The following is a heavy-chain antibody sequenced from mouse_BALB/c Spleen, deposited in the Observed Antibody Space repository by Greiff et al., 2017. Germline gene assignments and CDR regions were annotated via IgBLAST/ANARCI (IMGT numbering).Heavy chain of an antibody. D-gene: IGHD1-1*01. V-gene: IGHV5-6-5*01. Sequence: EVKLMESGGGLVKPGGSLKLSCAASGFTFSSYAMSWVRQTPEKRLEWVASISSGGSTYYPDSVKGRFTISRDNARNILYLQMSSLRSEDTAMYYCAYGSSYDAMDYWGQGTSVTVSS. CDR3: AYGSSYDAMDY. J-gene: IGHJ4*01. CDR2: ISSGGST. CDR1: GFTFSSYA.